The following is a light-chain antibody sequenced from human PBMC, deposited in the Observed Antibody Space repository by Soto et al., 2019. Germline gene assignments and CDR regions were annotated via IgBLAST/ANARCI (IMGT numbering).Light chain of an antibody. J-gene: IGLJ2*01. CDR3: SSYTSSSTRV. CDR2: DVS. Sequence: QSALTQPASVSGSPXXXITISCXXXXXDVGGYNYVSWYQQHPGKAPKLMIYDVSNRPSGVSNRFSGSKSGNTASLTISGLQAEDEADYYCSSYTSSSTRVFGGGTKLTVL. CDR1: XXDVGGYNY. V-gene: IGLV2-14*01.